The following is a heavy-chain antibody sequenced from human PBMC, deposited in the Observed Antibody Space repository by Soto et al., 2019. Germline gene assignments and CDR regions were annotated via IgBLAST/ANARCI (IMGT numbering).Heavy chain of an antibody. Sequence: QVQLVQSGAEVKKPGASVKVSCKASGYTFTGYYMHWVRQAPGQGLEWMGWINPNSGGTNYAQKFKGRVTMTRDTSISTAYMELSRLRSDDTAVYYCARDSVSIAFRAPYGDYESAGGWFDPWGQGTLVTVSS. D-gene: IGHD4-17*01. CDR1: GYTFTGYY. V-gene: IGHV1-2*02. J-gene: IGHJ5*02. CDR2: INPNSGGT. CDR3: ARDSVSIAFRAPYGDYESAGGWFDP.